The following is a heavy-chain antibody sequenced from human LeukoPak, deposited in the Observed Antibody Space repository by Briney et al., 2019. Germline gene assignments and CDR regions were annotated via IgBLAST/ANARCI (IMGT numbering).Heavy chain of an antibody. V-gene: IGHV1-69*04. CDR1: GGTFSSYA. Sequence: ASVKVSCKASGGTFSSYAISWVRQAPGQGLEWMGRIIPILGIANYAQKFRGRVTITADKSTSTAYMELSSLRSEDTAVYYCAIARPYHSSDLDYWGQGTLVTVPS. D-gene: IGHD6-25*01. J-gene: IGHJ4*02. CDR2: IIPILGIA. CDR3: AIARPYHSSDLDY.